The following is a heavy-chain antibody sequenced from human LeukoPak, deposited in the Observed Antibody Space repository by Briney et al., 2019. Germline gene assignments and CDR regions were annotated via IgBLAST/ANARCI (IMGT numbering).Heavy chain of an antibody. D-gene: IGHD3-3*01. V-gene: IGHV3-21*04. J-gene: IGHJ4*02. CDR1: GFTLSSYS. CDR2: ISSSSSYI. CDR3: AKRRDDFWSGFTFDY. Sequence: AGGSLRLSCAASGFTLSSYSVNWVRQAPGKGLEWVSSISSSSSYIYYADSVKGRFTISRDNSKNTLYLQMNSLRAEDTAVYYCAKRRDDFWSGFTFDYWGQGTLVTLSS.